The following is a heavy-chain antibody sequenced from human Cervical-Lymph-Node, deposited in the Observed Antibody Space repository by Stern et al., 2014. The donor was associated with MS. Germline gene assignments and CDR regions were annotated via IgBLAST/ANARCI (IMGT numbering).Heavy chain of an antibody. CDR2: LIAGNGHT. CDR1: GYTFTDYA. V-gene: IGHV1-3*01. D-gene: IGHD1-14*01. J-gene: IGHJ4*02. CDR3: TTNYHY. Sequence: VQLVESGAEVKKPGASVKVSCKASGYTFTDYAIHWVRQAPGQGLEWLGWLIAGNGHTMCSRAFQDKINKTRDTSASTAYMELSGLRSGDTAVYYCTTNYHYWGQGTLVTVSS.